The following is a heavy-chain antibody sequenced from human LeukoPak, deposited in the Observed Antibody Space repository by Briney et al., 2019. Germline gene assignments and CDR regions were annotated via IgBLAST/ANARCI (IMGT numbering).Heavy chain of an antibody. CDR1: GGSISSSSYY. CDR2: IYYSGST. J-gene: IGHJ6*03. CDR3: ARGRYYYYYMDA. Sequence: PSETLSLTCTVSGGSISSSSYYWGWIRQPPGKGLEWIGSIYYSGSTYYNPSLKSRVTISVDTSKNQFSLKLSSVTAADTAVYYCARGRYYYYYMDAWGKGTTVTVSS. V-gene: IGHV4-39*07.